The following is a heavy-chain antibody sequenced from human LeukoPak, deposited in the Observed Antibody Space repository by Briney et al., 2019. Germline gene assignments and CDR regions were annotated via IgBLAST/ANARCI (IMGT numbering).Heavy chain of an antibody. V-gene: IGHV4-61*05. D-gene: IGHD3-22*01. CDR2: IYYSGST. J-gene: IGHJ5*02. CDR3: ARQGGDSSGYYWFDP. CDR1: GGSISSSSYY. Sequence: SETLSLTCTVSGGSISSSSYYWGWIRQPPGKGLEWIGYIYYSGSTNYNPSLKSRVTISVDTSKNQFSLKLSSVTAADTAVYYCARQGGDSSGYYWFDPWGQGTLVTVSS.